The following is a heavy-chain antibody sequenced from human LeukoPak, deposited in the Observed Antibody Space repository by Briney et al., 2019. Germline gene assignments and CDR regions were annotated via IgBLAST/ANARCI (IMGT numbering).Heavy chain of an antibody. J-gene: IGHJ6*03. CDR3: ASLSIPYSIYYYMDV. D-gene: IGHD4-11*01. Sequence: GESLKISCKGSGYSFTSYWIGWVRQMPGKGLEWVGIIYPGDSDTRYSPSFQGQVTISAHKSISTAYLQWSSLKASDTAMYYCASLSIPYSIYYYMDVWGKGTTVTVSS. CDR1: GYSFTSYW. CDR2: IYPGDSDT. V-gene: IGHV5-51*01.